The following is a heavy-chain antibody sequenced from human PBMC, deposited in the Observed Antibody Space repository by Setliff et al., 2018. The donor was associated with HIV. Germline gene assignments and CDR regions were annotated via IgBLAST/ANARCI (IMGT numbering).Heavy chain of an antibody. CDR1: VGSFSGHY. Sequence: LSLTCAVYVGSFSGHYWIWIRQPPGKGLERIGEIDHSGGTKYNPSLKSRVTISLDTSKNQFSLKLSSVTAADTAVYYCARARFWSGYYTGDNYYYMDVWGKGTTVTVSS. V-gene: IGHV4-34*01. CDR3: ARARFWSGYYTGDNYYYMDV. D-gene: IGHD3-3*01. CDR2: IDHSGGT. J-gene: IGHJ6*03.